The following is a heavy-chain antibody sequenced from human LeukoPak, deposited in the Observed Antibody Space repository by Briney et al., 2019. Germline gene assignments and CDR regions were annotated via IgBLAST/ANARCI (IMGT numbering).Heavy chain of an antibody. CDR3: ARLNGGN. V-gene: IGHV4-59*08. D-gene: IGHD4-23*01. CDR2: IDYGGST. J-gene: IGHJ4*02. CDR1: GGSISSYY. Sequence: SETLSLTCTVSGGSISSYYWSWIRQTPGKGLERNAYIDYGGSTSYNPSLNGRVAVSLDTTKNQFSLKLRSVTAADTGVYYCARLNGGNWGPGTLVTVSS.